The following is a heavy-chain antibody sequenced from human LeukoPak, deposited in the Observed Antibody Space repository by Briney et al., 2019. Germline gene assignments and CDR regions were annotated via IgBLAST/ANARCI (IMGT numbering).Heavy chain of an antibody. Sequence: SETLSLTCAVYGGSFSGYYWSWIRRPPGKGLEWIGEINHSGSTNYNPSLKSRVTISVDTSKNQFSLKPSSVTAADTAVYYCARRESLLLPQGYNWFDPWGQGTLVTVSS. J-gene: IGHJ5*02. CDR1: GGSFSGYY. D-gene: IGHD3-22*01. V-gene: IGHV4-34*01. CDR3: ARRESLLLPQGYNWFDP. CDR2: INHSGST.